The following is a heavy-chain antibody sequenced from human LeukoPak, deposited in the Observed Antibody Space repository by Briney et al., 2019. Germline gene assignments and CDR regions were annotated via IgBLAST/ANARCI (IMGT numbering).Heavy chain of an antibody. CDR3: ARGTTGLIDY. CDR2: ISSNSYSI. J-gene: IGHJ4*02. V-gene: IGHV3-21*01. Sequence: GGSLRLSCAASGLTFSTYTMNWVRQAPGKGLEWVSSISSNSYSIYYADLVKGRFTISRDNARNSLYLQMNGLSAEDTAVYYCARGTTGLIDYWGQGSLVTVSS. D-gene: IGHD1-7*01. CDR1: GLTFSTYT.